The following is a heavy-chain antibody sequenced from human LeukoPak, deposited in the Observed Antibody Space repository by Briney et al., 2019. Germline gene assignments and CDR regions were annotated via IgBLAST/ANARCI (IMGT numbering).Heavy chain of an antibody. D-gene: IGHD1-26*01. J-gene: IGHJ3*02. V-gene: IGHV3-23*01. Sequence: GGSLRLSCAASGFTFSSYVMSWARRAPGKGLEWVSATSGSGGSTYYADSVKGRFTISRDNSKNTLYLQMNSLRAEDTAVYYCAKDSRYSGSSRGAFDIWGQGTMVTVSS. CDR3: AKDSRYSGSSRGAFDI. CDR2: TSGSGGST. CDR1: GFTFSSYV.